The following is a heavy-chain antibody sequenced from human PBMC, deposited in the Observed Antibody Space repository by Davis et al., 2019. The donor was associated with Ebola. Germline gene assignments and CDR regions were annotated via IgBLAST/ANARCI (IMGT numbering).Heavy chain of an antibody. CDR3: ARRYCTNGVCPDY. J-gene: IGHJ4*02. CDR1: GGTFSSYA. CDR2: IIPIFGTA. D-gene: IGHD2-8*01. V-gene: IGHV1-69*06. Sequence: SVKVSCKASGGTFSSYAISWVRQAPGQGLEWMGGIIPIFGTANYAQKFQGRVTITADKSTSTAYMELSSLRSEDTAVYYCARRYCTNGVCPDYWGQGTLVTVSS.